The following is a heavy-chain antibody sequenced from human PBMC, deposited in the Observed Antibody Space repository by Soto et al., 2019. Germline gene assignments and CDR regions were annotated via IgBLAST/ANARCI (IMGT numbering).Heavy chain of an antibody. J-gene: IGHJ4*02. V-gene: IGHV3-23*01. CDR3: AKRTFIAVYGSPDY. Sequence: GGSLRLSCVASGFPFSSYAMSWVRQSPGKGLEWVSAVSASGDNTYYADSVKGRFTISRDNSKNTLYLQMSSLRAEDTALYYWAKRTFIAVYGSPDYWGQGTRVAFSS. D-gene: IGHD6-19*01. CDR2: VSASGDNT. CDR1: GFPFSSYA.